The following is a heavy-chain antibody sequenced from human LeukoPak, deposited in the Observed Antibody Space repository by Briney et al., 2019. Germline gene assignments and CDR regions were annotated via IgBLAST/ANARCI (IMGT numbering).Heavy chain of an antibody. CDR2: ISGSGGST. Sequence: PGGSLRLSCSASGFTFCSYAMSWVRQAPGKGLEWVSAISGSGGSTYYDDSVKGRFTISRDNSKNTLYLQMNSLRAEDTAVYYCAKTKTGDDYWGQGTLVTVSS. V-gene: IGHV3-23*01. D-gene: IGHD3-10*01. J-gene: IGHJ4*02. CDR3: AKTKTGDDY. CDR1: GFTFCSYA.